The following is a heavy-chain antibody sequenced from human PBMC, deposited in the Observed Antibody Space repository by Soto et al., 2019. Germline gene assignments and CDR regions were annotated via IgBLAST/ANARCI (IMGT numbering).Heavy chain of an antibody. D-gene: IGHD6-13*01. CDR2: VYHSGTT. Sequence: SETLSLTCTVSRGSITSYYWSWIRQPPGKGPEWIGYVYHSGTTNYNPSLESRVTISLDTSKSQFSLNLNSVTAADTAVYYCARRYSSAFDIWGQGTMVTVSS. V-gene: IGHV4-59*01. J-gene: IGHJ3*02. CDR3: ARRYSSAFDI. CDR1: RGSITSYY.